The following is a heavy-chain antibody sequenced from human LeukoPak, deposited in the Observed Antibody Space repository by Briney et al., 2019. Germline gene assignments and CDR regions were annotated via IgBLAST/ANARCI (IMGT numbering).Heavy chain of an antibody. D-gene: IGHD3-9*01. CDR1: GGSVSSSIYY. CDR2: IYYSGST. CDR3: ASRNDILTGYVFDF. V-gene: IGHV4-39*01. Sequence: SSETLSLTCTVSGGSVSSSIYYWGWIRQPSGKGLEWIGSIYYSGSTSYNPSLKSRVTISVDTSKNQFSLKLTSVTAADTAVYYCASRNDILTGYVFDFWGQGTLVTVSS. J-gene: IGHJ4*02.